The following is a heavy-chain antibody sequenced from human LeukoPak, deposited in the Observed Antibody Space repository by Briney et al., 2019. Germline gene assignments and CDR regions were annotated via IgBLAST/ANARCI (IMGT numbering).Heavy chain of an antibody. CDR3: AKLGYCGGGSCYELYWFDP. CDR1: GFTFSSYA. CDR2: ISGSGVST. D-gene: IGHD2-15*01. Sequence: PGGSLRLSCAASGFTFSSYAMSWVRQAPGKGLEWISSISGSGVSTYYADSVKGRFTISRDNSKNTLYLQMNSLRAEDTAVYYCAKLGYCGGGSCYELYWFDPWGQGTLVTVSS. V-gene: IGHV3-23*01. J-gene: IGHJ5*02.